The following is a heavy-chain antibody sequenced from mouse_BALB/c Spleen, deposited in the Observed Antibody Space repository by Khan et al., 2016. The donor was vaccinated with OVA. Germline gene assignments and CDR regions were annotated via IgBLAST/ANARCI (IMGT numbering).Heavy chain of an antibody. J-gene: IGHJ3*01. CDR3: ARPYYGSAWFAY. V-gene: IGHV2-9*02. CDR2: IWAGGGT. Sequence: VELVESGPGLVAPSQSLSITCTVSGFSLTNYGVHWVRQPPREGLEWLGVIWAGGGTNYNSALMSRLSISKDNSKSQVFLKMNSLQTNDTAMYYCARPYYGSAWFAYWGQGTLVTVSA. D-gene: IGHD1-1*01. CDR1: GFSLTNYG.